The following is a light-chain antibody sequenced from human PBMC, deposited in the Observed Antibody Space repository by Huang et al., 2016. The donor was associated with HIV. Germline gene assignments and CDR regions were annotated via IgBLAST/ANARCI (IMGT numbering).Light chain of an antibody. CDR1: QHISGD. V-gene: IGKV3-11*01. CDR2: DAS. J-gene: IGKJ4*01. Sequence: EIVLTQSPATLSLSPGERATLSCRASQHISGDLAWYQQKPGQAPRLLIDDASIRATGIPVRFSGSGSGTDFTFSISSLEPEDFAFYYCQQRAGWPLTFGGGTKVEIK. CDR3: QQRAGWPLT.